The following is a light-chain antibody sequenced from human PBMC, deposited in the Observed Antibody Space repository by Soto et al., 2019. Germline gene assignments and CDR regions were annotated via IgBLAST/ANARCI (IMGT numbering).Light chain of an antibody. V-gene: IGKV1-12*01. CDR3: QQSYNFPRT. CDR2: AAS. J-gene: IGKJ1*01. Sequence: DIQMTQSPSSVSASVGDRVTITCRASQGISSWLAWYQQKPGKAPKLLIYAASALQSGIPSRFSGSASGTEFTLTITSLQPEDFATYYCQQSYNFPRTFGQGTKVDIK. CDR1: QGISSW.